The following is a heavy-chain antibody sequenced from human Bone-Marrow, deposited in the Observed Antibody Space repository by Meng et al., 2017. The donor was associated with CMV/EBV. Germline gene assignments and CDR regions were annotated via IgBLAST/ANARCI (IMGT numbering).Heavy chain of an antibody. CDR1: GGPVSSGSHY. CDR2: IYYTGST. J-gene: IGHJ4*02. CDR3: ARRRKDSGYDWGYFDY. Sequence: SETLSLTCTVSGGPVSSGSHYWSWIRQPPGKGLEWIGYIYYTGSTNYNPSFKSRVTISIDTSKSQSSLTLSSVTAADTAVYYCARRRKDSGYDWGYFDYWGQGTRVTGSS. D-gene: IGHD5-12*01. V-gene: IGHV4-61*01.